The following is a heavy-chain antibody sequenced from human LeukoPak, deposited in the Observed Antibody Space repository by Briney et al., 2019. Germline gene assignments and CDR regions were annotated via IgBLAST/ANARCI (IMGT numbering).Heavy chain of an antibody. CDR2: ISWNSGGI. V-gene: IGHV3-9*01. J-gene: IGHJ4*02. CDR1: GFTFSSYA. D-gene: IGHD6-19*01. CDR3: AKDKRQWLKGVFDY. Sequence: GGSLRLSCAASGFTFSSYAMHWVRQAPGKGLEWVSGISWNSGGIGYADSVKGRFTISRDNAKNSLYLQMNSLRAEDTVLYYCAKDKRQWLKGVFDYWGQGTLVTVSS.